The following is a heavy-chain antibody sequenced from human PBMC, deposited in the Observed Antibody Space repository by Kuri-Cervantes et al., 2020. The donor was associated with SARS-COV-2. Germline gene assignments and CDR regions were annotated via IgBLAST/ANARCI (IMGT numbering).Heavy chain of an antibody. CDR2: ISYDGSNK. Sequence: GGSLRLSCAASGFTFNTYAMYWARQAPGKGLEWVAVISYDGSNKYYADSVKGRFTISRDNSKNTLYLQMNSLRAEDTAVYYCAREGVVVASGAFDIWGQGTMVTVSS. D-gene: IGHD2-15*01. V-gene: IGHV3-30-3*01. CDR3: AREGVVVASGAFDI. CDR1: GFTFNTYA. J-gene: IGHJ3*02.